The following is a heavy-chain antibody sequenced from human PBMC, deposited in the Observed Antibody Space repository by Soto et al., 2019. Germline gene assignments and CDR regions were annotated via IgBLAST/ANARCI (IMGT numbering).Heavy chain of an antibody. J-gene: IGHJ6*02. D-gene: IGHD3-3*01. CDR2: IHYSGST. V-gene: IGHV4-59*01. CDR1: GVSISSNY. CDR3: ARSYPNTIFGVVPSRGLDV. Sequence: SETLSLTCIVSGVSISSNYWSWIRQPPGQGLEWIGYIHYSGSTNFNPSLKNRVVMSVDTSKNQFSLRLSSVTAADTAVYYCARSYPNTIFGVVPSRGLDVWGQGATVTVSS.